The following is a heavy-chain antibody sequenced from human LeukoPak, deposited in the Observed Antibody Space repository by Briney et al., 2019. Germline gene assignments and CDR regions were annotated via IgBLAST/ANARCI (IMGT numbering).Heavy chain of an antibody. CDR3: ARVGPPRRDHYYPSSGDYLPIFEI. CDR1: GTTFGFSA. D-gene: IGHD3-22*01. J-gene: IGHJ3*02. V-gene: IGHV1-69*05. CDR2: SIPIFSRA. Sequence: KVSCKVSGTTFGFSAISWVRQAPGQGLEWMGGSIPIFSRADYAQRFQDRITITRDESTGTDYMELRSLTFDDTAVYYCARVGPPRRDHYYPSSGDYLPIFEIWGHGTMVTVSS.